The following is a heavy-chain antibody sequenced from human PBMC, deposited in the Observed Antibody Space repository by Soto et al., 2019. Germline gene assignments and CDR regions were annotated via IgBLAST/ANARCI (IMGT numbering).Heavy chain of an antibody. J-gene: IGHJ4*02. CDR1: GFTFSSFS. V-gene: IGHV3-48*02. Sequence: PGGSLRLSCAASGFTFSSFSMNWVRQAPGKGLEWLSYIDTTSTTIFYADSVKGRFTISRDNAENSLNLHMNSLRDEDTAVYYCAKDGLGGAISSFDYWGQGALVTVSS. CDR2: IDTTSTTI. D-gene: IGHD2-2*01. CDR3: AKDGLGGAISSFDY.